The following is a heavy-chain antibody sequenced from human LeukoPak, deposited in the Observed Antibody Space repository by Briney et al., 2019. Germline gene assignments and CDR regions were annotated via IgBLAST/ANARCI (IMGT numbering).Heavy chain of an antibody. Sequence: GASVKVSCKASGYTFTSYGISWVRHAPGQRLEWMGWISAYNGNTNYAQKLQGRVTMTTDTSTSTAYMELRSLRSDDTAVYYCARFTRSGSREWYYFDYWGQGTLVTVSS. D-gene: IGHD1-26*01. CDR3: ARFTRSGSREWYYFDY. V-gene: IGHV1-18*01. CDR1: GYTFTSYG. J-gene: IGHJ4*02. CDR2: ISAYNGNT.